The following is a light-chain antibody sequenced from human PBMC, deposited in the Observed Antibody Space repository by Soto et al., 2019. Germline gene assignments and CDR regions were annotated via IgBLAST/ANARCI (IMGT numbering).Light chain of an antibody. CDR1: QSVSSSY. CDR2: GAS. CDR3: QQYGSSPGLT. V-gene: IGKV3-20*01. Sequence: EIVLTQSPVTVSLSLGERATLSCRAGQSVSSSYLAWYQQKPGQAPRLLIYGASSRATGIPDRFSGSGSETDFTLTISRLEPEDFAVYYCQQYGSSPGLTFGGGTKVDIK. J-gene: IGKJ4*01.